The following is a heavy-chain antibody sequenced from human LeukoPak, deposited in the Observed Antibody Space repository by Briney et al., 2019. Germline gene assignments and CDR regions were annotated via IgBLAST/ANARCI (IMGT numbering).Heavy chain of an antibody. V-gene: IGHV4-61*01. CDR2: IYYSGST. J-gene: IGHJ3*02. CDR3: ASGLRFLEWTDAFDI. Sequence: SETLSLTCTVSGGSVSSGSYYWSWIRQPPGKGLEWIGYIYYSGSTNYNPSLKSRVTISVDTSKNQFSLKLSSVTAADTAVCYCASGLRFLEWTDAFDIWGQGTMVTVSS. CDR1: GGSVSSGSYY. D-gene: IGHD3-3*01.